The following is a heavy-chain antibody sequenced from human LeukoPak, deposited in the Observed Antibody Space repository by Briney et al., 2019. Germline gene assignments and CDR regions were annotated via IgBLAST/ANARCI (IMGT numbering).Heavy chain of an antibody. V-gene: IGHV3-23*01. CDR3: AKGDEFGTTGN. CDR1: GFTFSDYY. CDR2: ISGSGGST. Sequence: PGGSLRLSCAASGFTFSDYYMSWIRQAPGKGLEWVSAISGSGGSTYYADSVKGRFTISRDNSKNTLYLQMNSLRAEDTAVYYCAKGDEFGTTGNWGQGTLVTVSS. J-gene: IGHJ4*02. D-gene: IGHD1-1*01.